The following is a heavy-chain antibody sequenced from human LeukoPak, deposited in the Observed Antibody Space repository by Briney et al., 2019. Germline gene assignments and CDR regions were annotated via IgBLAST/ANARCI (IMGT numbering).Heavy chain of an antibody. V-gene: IGHV3-23*01. Sequence: GGSLRLSCAASGFTFRDYAMTWVRQAPGKGLEWVSSISGHSSTTYYADPVKGRFSISRDNSKNTLYLQINSLRAEDTAVYYCAKSMYSSSWSGYYGMDVWGQGTTVTVSS. CDR2: ISGHSSTT. CDR1: GFTFRDYA. J-gene: IGHJ6*02. D-gene: IGHD6-13*01. CDR3: AKSMYSSSWSGYYGMDV.